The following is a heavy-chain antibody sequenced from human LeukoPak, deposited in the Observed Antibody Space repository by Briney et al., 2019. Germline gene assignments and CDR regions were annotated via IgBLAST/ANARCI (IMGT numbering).Heavy chain of an antibody. CDR1: GFTFSSYW. J-gene: IGHJ3*02. CDR2: INSDGTST. CDR3: ARGYCSGGSCSSRPFDI. Sequence: GGSLRLSCAASGFTFSSYWMHWVRQAPGKGLVWVSRINSDGTSTSYADFVKGRFTISRDNAKNTLYLQMSSLRGEDTAVYYCARGYCSGGSCSSRPFDIWGQGTMVTVSS. V-gene: IGHV3-74*01. D-gene: IGHD2-15*01.